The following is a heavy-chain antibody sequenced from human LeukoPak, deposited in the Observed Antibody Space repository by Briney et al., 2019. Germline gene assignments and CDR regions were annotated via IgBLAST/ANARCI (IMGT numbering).Heavy chain of an antibody. D-gene: IGHD3-22*01. Sequence: ASVKVSCKASGGTFISYAISWVRQAPGQGLEWMGGIIPIFGTANYAQKFQGRVTITTDESTSTAYMELSSLRSEDTAVYYCAIQDYYDSSGFGPDDDYWGQGTLVTVSS. J-gene: IGHJ4*02. V-gene: IGHV1-69*05. CDR3: AIQDYYDSSGFGPDDDY. CDR2: IIPIFGTA. CDR1: GGTFISYA.